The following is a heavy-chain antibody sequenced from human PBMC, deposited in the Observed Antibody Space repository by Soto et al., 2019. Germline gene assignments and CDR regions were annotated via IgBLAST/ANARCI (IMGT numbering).Heavy chain of an antibody. V-gene: IGHV5-51*01. CDR2: IYPGDSDT. D-gene: IGHD3-10*01. J-gene: IGHJ6*02. CDR1: GYTFSGNW. Sequence: PGESLKISCKGSGYTFSGNWIAWVRQMPGKGLGWMGIIYPGDSDTRYSPSFQGQVIISADKSISTAYLQWSSLKASDTAMYYCARHRGTMVRGVTPMDVWGQGTTVTVSS. CDR3: ARHRGTMVRGVTPMDV.